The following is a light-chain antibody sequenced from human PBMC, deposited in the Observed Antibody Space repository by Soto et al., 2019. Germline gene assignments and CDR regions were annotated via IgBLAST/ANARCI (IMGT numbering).Light chain of an antibody. CDR1: RTVSTS. Sequence: DIVMTHSPPAVSLSPGERATLSCRASRTVSTSYIAWYQQKPGQAPRLLIYGASSRATGIPARFSGSGSGTEFTLTISGLQSEDFAVYYCQQYNKWPLTFGGGTKVDIK. CDR2: GAS. J-gene: IGKJ4*01. CDR3: QQYNKWPLT. V-gene: IGKV3D-15*01.